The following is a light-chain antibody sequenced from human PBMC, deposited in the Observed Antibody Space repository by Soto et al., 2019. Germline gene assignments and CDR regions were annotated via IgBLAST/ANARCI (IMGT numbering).Light chain of an antibody. J-gene: IGKJ4*01. CDR2: DAS. CDR3: QQPSG. V-gene: IGKV3-11*01. CDR1: QSVSSY. Sequence: EIVLTQSPATLSLSPGERATLSCRASQSVSSYLAWYQQKPGQAPRLLIYDASNRATGIPARFSGSGSATDFALTISSREPEDFAVDYCQQPSGVGGGTKVEIK.